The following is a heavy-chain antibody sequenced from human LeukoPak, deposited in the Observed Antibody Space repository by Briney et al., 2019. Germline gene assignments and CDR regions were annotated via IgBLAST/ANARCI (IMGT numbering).Heavy chain of an antibody. V-gene: IGHV1-18*01. Sequence: ASVKVSCKASGYTFSNYGITWVRQAPGQGLEWMGWISTYNGDTNYAQKLQGRVTMTTDTSTNTAYMELRSLRSDDTAVYYCARAAARGEYFQHWGQGTLVTVSS. CDR1: GYTFSNYG. D-gene: IGHD6-6*01. J-gene: IGHJ1*01. CDR2: ISTYNGDT. CDR3: ARAAARGEYFQH.